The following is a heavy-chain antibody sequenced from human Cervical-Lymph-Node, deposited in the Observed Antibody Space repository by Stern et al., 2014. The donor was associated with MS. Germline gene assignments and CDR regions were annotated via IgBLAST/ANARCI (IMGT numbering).Heavy chain of an antibody. CDR3: TKVSAVGGSHLY. CDR1: GFAFTSAW. Sequence: EVQLVESGGGLVKPGGSLRLSCAGSGFAFTSAWMSWVRQAPGKGLEWVGRIKSDTDDGTIDYAAPVKGRFTISRDDSRSTLYLQIKSLRTEDTAVYYCTKVSAVGGSHLYWGQGTLVSVSS. V-gene: IGHV3-15*01. J-gene: IGHJ4*02. D-gene: IGHD1-26*01. CDR2: IKSDTDDGTI.